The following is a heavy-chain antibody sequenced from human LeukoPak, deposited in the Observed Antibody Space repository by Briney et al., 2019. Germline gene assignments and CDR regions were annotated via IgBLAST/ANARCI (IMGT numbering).Heavy chain of an antibody. J-gene: IGHJ5*02. CDR1: GGSISSYY. Sequence: SETLSLTCTVSGGSISSYYWSWIRQPAGKGLEWIGYIYYSGSTNYNPSLKSRVTISVDTSKNQFSLKLSSVTAADTAVYYCARRDSGWANWFDPWGQGTLVTVSS. D-gene: IGHD6-19*01. CDR2: IYYSGST. V-gene: IGHV4-59*08. CDR3: ARRDSGWANWFDP.